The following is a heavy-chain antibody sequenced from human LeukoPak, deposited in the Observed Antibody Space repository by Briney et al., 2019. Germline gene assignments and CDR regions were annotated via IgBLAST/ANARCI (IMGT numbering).Heavy chain of an antibody. CDR1: GGSFSGYY. V-gene: IGHV4-34*01. Sequence: SETLSLTCAVYGGSFSGYYWSWIRQPPGKGLEWIGEINHSGSTNCNPSLKSRVTISVDTSKNQFSLKLSSVTAADTAAYYCARGNFYDGSGLHANWFDPWGQGTLVTVSS. CDR2: INHSGST. D-gene: IGHD3-22*01. CDR3: ARGNFYDGSGLHANWFDP. J-gene: IGHJ5*02.